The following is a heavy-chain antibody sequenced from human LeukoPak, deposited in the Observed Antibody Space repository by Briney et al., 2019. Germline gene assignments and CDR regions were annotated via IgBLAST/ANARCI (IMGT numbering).Heavy chain of an antibody. CDR1: GGTFSSYA. CDR2: IIPIFGIA. D-gene: IGHD1-1*01. J-gene: IGHJ3*02. CDR3: ARSSRTTDDAFDI. V-gene: IGHV1-69*04. Sequence: SVKVSCKASGGTFSSYAISWVRQAPGQGLEWMGRIIPIFGIANYAQKFQGRVTITADKSTSTAYMELSSLRSEDTAVYYCARSSRTTDDAFDIWGQGTMVTVSS.